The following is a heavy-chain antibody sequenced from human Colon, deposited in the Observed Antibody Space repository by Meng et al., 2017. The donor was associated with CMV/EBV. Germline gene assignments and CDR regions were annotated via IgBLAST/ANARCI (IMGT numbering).Heavy chain of an antibody. CDR3: AKEVVVVPAANFDY. CDR1: GFTFSSYA. V-gene: IGHV3-23*01. CDR2: ISGSGGST. D-gene: IGHD2-2*01. J-gene: IGHJ4*02. Sequence: GESLKLSCAASGFTFSSYAMSWVRQAPGKGLEWVSAISGSGGSTYYADSVKGRFTISRDNSKNTLYLQMNSLRAEDTAVYYCAKEVVVVPAANFDYWGQGTLVTVSS.